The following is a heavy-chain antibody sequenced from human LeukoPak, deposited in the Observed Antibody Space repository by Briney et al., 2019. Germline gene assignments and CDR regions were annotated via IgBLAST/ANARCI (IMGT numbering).Heavy chain of an antibody. V-gene: IGHV1-69*13. CDR3: AGRSPAMVPHAFDI. J-gene: IGHJ3*02. Sequence: ASGPVACKAAGGTFSSYAISWVRQAPGQGLEWMGGIIPIFGTANYAQKFQGRVSITADESTSTAYMELSSLRSEDTAVYYCAGRSPAMVPHAFDIWGQGTTVAVSS. D-gene: IGHD5-18*01. CDR1: GGTFSSYA. CDR2: IIPIFGTA.